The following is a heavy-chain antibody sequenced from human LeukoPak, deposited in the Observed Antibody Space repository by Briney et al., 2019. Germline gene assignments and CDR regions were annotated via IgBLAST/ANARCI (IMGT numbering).Heavy chain of an antibody. Sequence: GGSLRLSCAASGFTFDDYAMHWVRQAPGKGLEWVSGISWNSGSIGYADSVKGRFTISRDNAKNSLYLQMNSLRAEDMALYYCAKGYYDFWSGYFDYWGQGTLVTVSS. J-gene: IGHJ4*02. D-gene: IGHD3-3*01. CDR3: AKGYYDFWSGYFDY. CDR1: GFTFDDYA. V-gene: IGHV3-9*03. CDR2: ISWNSGSI.